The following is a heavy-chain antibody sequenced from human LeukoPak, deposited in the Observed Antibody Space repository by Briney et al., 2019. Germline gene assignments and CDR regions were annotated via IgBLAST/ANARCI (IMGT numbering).Heavy chain of an antibody. D-gene: IGHD3-9*01. Sequence: PGGSLRLSCAASGFTFGSYAMTWVRQAPGKGLQWVSGISASGGTTYYADSVKGRFTISRDNSKNTLYLQMNSLRAEDTAVYYCSKDRDIHAPFRSWSAFDIWGQGTMVAVSS. V-gene: IGHV3-23*01. J-gene: IGHJ3*02. CDR2: ISASGGTT. CDR1: GFTFGSYA. CDR3: SKDRDIHAPFRSWSAFDI.